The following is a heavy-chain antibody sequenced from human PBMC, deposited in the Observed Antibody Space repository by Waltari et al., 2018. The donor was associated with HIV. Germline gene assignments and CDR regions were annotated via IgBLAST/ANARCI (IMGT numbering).Heavy chain of an antibody. Sequence: QVQLADSGGGVVQSGRSLRLTCVAPGFYFRTFGMPWVRQAPGKGLEWVAVISYDGHNKQYADSVKGRFTISRDNSNSTLFLQMSSLRPDDTAVYFCAKDLVTRAFFYFYGMHVWGQGTTVTVSS. J-gene: IGHJ6*02. V-gene: IGHV3-30*18. CDR3: AKDLVTRAFFYFYGMHV. CDR1: GFYFRTFG. D-gene: IGHD3-10*01. CDR2: ISYDGHNK.